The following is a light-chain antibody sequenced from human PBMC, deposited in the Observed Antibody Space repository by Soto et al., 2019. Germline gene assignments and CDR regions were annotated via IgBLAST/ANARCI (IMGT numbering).Light chain of an antibody. CDR1: QSVLYSSNNKNY. CDR2: WAS. CDR3: QQYYSPPWT. J-gene: IGKJ1*01. Sequence: DIVMTQSPDSLAVSLGERATINCKSSQSVLYSSNNKNYLAWYQQKPGQPPKLLMYWASTRESGVPDRFSGSESGTDFTLTISTRQAEDVAVYYCQQYYSPPWTFGQGTKVDI. V-gene: IGKV4-1*01.